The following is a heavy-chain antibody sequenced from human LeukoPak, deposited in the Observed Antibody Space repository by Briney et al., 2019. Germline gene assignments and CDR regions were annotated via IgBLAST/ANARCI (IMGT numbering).Heavy chain of an antibody. Sequence: SETLSLTCTVSGVSISSYYWNWVRQPPGKGLEWVGYIYDSGSTNYNPSLKSRGTISVDTSKNQFSLKVTSVTAADTAVYYCARGSPHYYGAGSYYADYWGQGTLVTVSS. CDR1: GVSISSYY. D-gene: IGHD3-10*01. CDR3: ARGSPHYYGAGSYYADY. V-gene: IGHV4-59*12. J-gene: IGHJ4*02. CDR2: IYDSGST.